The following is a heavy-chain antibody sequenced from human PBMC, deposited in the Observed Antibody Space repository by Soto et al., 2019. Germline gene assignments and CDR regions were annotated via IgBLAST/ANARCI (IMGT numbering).Heavy chain of an antibody. CDR2: INHSGST. Sequence: SETLSLTCAVYGGSFSGYYWSWIRQPPGKGLEWIGEINHSGSTNYNPSLKSRVTISVDTSKNQFSLKLSSVTAADTAVYYCARTKYHLFDYWGQGTLVTVSS. CDR1: GGSFSGYY. J-gene: IGHJ4*02. V-gene: IGHV4-34*01. CDR3: ARTKYHLFDY. D-gene: IGHD2-2*01.